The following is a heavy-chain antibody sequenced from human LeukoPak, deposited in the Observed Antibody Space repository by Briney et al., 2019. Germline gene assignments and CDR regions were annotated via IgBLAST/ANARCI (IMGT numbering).Heavy chain of an antibody. CDR3: ARHGYYYYGMDV. V-gene: IGHV4-39*01. CDR1: GGSISSSSYY. J-gene: IGHJ6*02. CDR2: IYYSGST. Sequence: SETLSLTCTVSGGSISSSSYYWGWIRQPPGKGLEWIGSIYYSGSTYYNPSLKSRVTISVDTSKNQFSLKLSSVTAADTALYYCARHGYYYYGMDVWGQGTTVTVSS.